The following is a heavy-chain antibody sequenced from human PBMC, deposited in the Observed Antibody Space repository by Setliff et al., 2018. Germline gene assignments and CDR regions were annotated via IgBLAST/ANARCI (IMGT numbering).Heavy chain of an antibody. Sequence: PGGSLRLSCAASGFSFSSYAMSWVRQAPGQGLEWVSSIIGSGISTYYADSVQGRFTISRDNHKNTLYLQMNSLRVEDTAIYYCAKSPHDFWSGRFFFDYWGQGALVTVSS. J-gene: IGHJ4*02. CDR2: IIGSGIST. D-gene: IGHD3-3*01. CDR1: GFSFSSYA. V-gene: IGHV3-23*01. CDR3: AKSPHDFWSGRFFFDY.